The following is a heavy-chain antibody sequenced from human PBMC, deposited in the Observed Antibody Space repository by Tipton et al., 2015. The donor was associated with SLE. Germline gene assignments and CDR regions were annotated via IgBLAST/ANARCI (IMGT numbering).Heavy chain of an antibody. Sequence: TLSLTCTVSGGSMSSSDCYWGWVRQSPGRGLEWIGSRCYTGSTYYNPSLESRVTMSVDASKNQFSLRLSSVTAADTAIYYCARLNMATDHWGQGTLVTVSS. J-gene: IGHJ4*02. D-gene: IGHD5-12*01. V-gene: IGHV4-39*07. CDR2: RCYTGST. CDR3: ARLNMATDH. CDR1: GGSMSSSDCY.